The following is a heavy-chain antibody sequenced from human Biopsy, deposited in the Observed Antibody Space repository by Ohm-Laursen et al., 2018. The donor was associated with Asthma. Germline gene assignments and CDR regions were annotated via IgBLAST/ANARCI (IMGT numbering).Heavy chain of an antibody. CDR3: ARRWRSYDSSNYYLDQ. D-gene: IGHD3-22*01. CDR2: IYHLGNA. V-gene: IGHV4-4*01. J-gene: IGHJ4*02. CDR1: GGSISVSNW. Sequence: PGTLSLTCDVSGGSISVSNWWSWVRQPPGRGLEWIGQIYHLGNANYNPSLKSRVTMSVDKSKNQFSLKSTSVTAADTAVYFCARRWRSYDSSNYYLDQWGQGTLVTVSS.